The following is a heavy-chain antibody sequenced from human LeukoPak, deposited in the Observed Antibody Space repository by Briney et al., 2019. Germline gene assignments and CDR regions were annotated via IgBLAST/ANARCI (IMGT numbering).Heavy chain of an antibody. V-gene: IGHV3-53*01. J-gene: IGHJ4*02. CDR3: ARGSSSGFELDC. Sequence: PGGSLRLSCAASGFTVSSNYMSWVRQPPGKGLEWVSVIYSTGSTYYAASVKGRFTISRDNSKSTLYLQMNSLRGEDTAVYYCARGSSSGFELDCWGQGTLVTVSS. D-gene: IGHD6-19*01. CDR1: GFTVSSNY. CDR2: IYSTGST.